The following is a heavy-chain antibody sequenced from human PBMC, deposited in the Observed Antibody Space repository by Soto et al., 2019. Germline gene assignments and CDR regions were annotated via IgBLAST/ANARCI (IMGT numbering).Heavy chain of an antibody. CDR1: GGSISNFF. Sequence: QLQLQESGPGLVKPSETLSLICTVSGGSISNFFWGWIRQPPGKGLEWIGSIYYSGRTYYNSSLKSRGTISVDTSKNQFSLKLXSXXXXXXXXXXXXXXXXXXXFDXWGQGTLVTVSS. V-gene: IGHV4-39*01. CDR3: XXXXXXXXFDX. J-gene: IGHJ4*02. CDR2: IYYSGRT.